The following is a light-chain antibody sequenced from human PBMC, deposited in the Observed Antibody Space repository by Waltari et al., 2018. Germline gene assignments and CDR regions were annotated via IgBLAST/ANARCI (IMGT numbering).Light chain of an antibody. Sequence: QSALTQPPSASGSPGQSVTISCTGTSSDVGAYNYVSWYQQHPGKAPKLMIFDVSKRPSGVPDRFSGSKSGNTASLTVSGLQADDEADYYCSSYAGSNNWVFGGGTKLTVL. V-gene: IGLV2-8*01. CDR3: SSYAGSNNWV. CDR2: DVS. J-gene: IGLJ3*02. CDR1: SSDVGAYNY.